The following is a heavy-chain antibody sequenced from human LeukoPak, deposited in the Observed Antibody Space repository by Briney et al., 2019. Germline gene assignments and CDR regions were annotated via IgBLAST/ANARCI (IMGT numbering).Heavy chain of an antibody. J-gene: IGHJ4*02. CDR3: AKERSGTYDY. CDR2: ISGSSGST. V-gene: IGHV3-23*01. D-gene: IGHD2-15*01. CDR1: GLTFNNYA. Sequence: PGGSLRLSCAASGLTFNNYAMSWVRQAPGKGLEWVSAISGSSGSTYYADSVKGRYTISRDNSKNTLYLQMNSLRAEDTAVYYCAKERSGTYDYWGQGTLVTVSS.